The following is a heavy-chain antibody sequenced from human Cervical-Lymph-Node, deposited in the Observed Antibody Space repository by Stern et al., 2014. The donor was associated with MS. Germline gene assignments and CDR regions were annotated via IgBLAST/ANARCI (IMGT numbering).Heavy chain of an antibody. CDR3: ALSSETSDRWYSLGYDL. V-gene: IGHV1-69*01. D-gene: IGHD6-13*01. CDR1: GGTFSKFP. J-gene: IGHJ5*02. Sequence: QVQLVQSGAEVTKPGSSVQVSCKASGGTFSKFPSSWVRPAPGQGLEWMVGIFPVFGTPTYAQEFRGRVTLTADVSTSTVYMELSSLRSDDTAVYYCALSSETSDRWYSLGYDLWGQGTLVTVSS. CDR2: IFPVFGTP.